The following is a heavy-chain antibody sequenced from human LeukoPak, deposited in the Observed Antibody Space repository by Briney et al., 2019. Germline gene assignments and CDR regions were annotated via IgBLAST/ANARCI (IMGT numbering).Heavy chain of an antibody. Sequence: ASVKVSCKASGGTFSNYAISWVRQAPGQGPEWMGWISTSTGDTKYTQKFQGRVTLTTDTSTSTAYMELSSLRSDDTAVYYCARDDNYGIFVNVDYWGQGTLVTVSS. CDR2: ISTSTGDT. D-gene: IGHD4-11*01. J-gene: IGHJ4*02. CDR1: GGTFSNYA. CDR3: ARDDNYGIFVNVDY. V-gene: IGHV1-18*01.